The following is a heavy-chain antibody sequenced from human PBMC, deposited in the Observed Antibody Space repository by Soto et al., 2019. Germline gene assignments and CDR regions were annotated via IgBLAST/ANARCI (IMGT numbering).Heavy chain of an antibody. CDR1: GYTFTGYY. Sequence: SCKASGYTFTGYYMHWVRQAPGQGLEWMGWINPNSGGTNYAQKFQGRVTMTRDTSISTAYMELSRLRSDDTAVYYCASGCSSTSCYINYYYGMDVWGQGTTVTVSS. CDR2: INPNSGGT. CDR3: ASGCSSTSCYINYYYGMDV. D-gene: IGHD2-2*02. V-gene: IGHV1-2*02. J-gene: IGHJ6*02.